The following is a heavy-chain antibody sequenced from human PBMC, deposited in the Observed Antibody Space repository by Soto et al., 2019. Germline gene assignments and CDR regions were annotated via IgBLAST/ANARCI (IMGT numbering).Heavy chain of an antibody. CDR2: IYYSGST. CDR3: ATGGTMVRGAKYYYYYGMDV. Sequence: SETLSLSCTVSGGSISSYYWSWIRQPPGKGLEWIGYIYYSGSTNYNPSLKSRVTISVDTSKNQFSLKLSSVTAADTAVYYCATGGTMVRGAKYYYYYGMDVWGQGTTVTVSS. J-gene: IGHJ6*02. CDR1: GGSISSYY. V-gene: IGHV4-59*01. D-gene: IGHD3-10*01.